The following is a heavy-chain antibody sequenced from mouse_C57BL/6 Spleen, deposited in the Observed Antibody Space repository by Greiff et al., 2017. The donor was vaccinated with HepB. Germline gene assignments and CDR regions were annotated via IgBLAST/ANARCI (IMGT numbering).Heavy chain of an antibody. CDR2: IDPSDSYT. Sequence: QVQLQQPGAELVMPGASVKLSCKASGYTFTSYWMHWVKQRPGQGLEWIGEIDPSDSYTNYNQKFKGKSTLTVDKSSSTAYMQLSSLTSEDSAVYYCARGYYGSSSDYFGYWGQGTTLTVSS. V-gene: IGHV1-69*01. CDR3: ARGYYGSSSDYFGY. D-gene: IGHD1-1*01. J-gene: IGHJ2*01. CDR1: GYTFTSYW.